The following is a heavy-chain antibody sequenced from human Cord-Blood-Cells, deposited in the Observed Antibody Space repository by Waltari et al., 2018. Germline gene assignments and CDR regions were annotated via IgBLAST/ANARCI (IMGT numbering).Heavy chain of an antibody. Sequence: LVQSGAEVKKPGTSVKVSCSASGYTFTSYGISWVRQATGRGLEWMGWISAYNGTTNSAQKLQGRVTMTTDTAKSTAYMELKSLRSEDTDMYYCERDGVNIGVVPAAQEAFDIWGQGTMVTVSS. D-gene: IGHD2-2*01. CDR3: ERDGVNIGVVPAAQEAFDI. CDR1: GYTFTSYG. CDR2: ISAYNGTT. V-gene: IGHV1-18*04. J-gene: IGHJ3*02.